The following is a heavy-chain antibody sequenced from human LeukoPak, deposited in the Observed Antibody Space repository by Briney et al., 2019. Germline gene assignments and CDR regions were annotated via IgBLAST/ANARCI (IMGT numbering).Heavy chain of an antibody. CDR1: GFTFSSYA. D-gene: IGHD2-21*02. V-gene: IGHV3-23*01. J-gene: IGHJ3*02. CDR3: ARHRGDYFAFDI. Sequence: PGGSLRLSCAASGFTFSSYAMSWVRQAPGKGLEWVSAISGSGGSTYYADSVKGRFTISRDNSKNTLYLQMNSLRAEDTAVYYCARHRGDYFAFDIWGQGTMVTVSS. CDR2: ISGSGGST.